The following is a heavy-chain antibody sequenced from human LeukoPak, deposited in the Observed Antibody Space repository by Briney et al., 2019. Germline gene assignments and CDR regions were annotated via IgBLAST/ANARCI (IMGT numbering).Heavy chain of an antibody. CDR3: AREYSGTTGKTPSKLYYYYYGMDV. J-gene: IGHJ6*02. CDR1: GFTFSSYA. Sequence: GGSLRLSCAACGFTFSSYAMHWVRQAPGKGLEWVAVISYDGSNKYYADSVKGRFTISRDNSKNTLYLQMNSLRAEDTAVYYCAREYSGTTGKTPSKLYYYYYGMDVWGQGTTVTVSS. CDR2: ISYDGSNK. D-gene: IGHD1-1*01. V-gene: IGHV3-30*04.